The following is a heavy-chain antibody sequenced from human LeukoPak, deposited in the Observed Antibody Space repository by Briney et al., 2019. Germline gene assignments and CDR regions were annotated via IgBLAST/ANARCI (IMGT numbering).Heavy chain of an antibody. D-gene: IGHD4-17*01. Sequence: PVGAPRLSCAAPGFNVCSYAMSVGPQGPGGGVEGGSDLSGSGGNTYYADSVKGRFNISRDKSKNTLYLQMNSLKAEDTALYYCAKMHDYGDYDAYYYGMDVWGQGTTVTVSS. CDR3: AKMHDYGDYDAYYYGMDV. J-gene: IGHJ6*02. CDR2: LSGSGGNT. V-gene: IGHV3-23*01. CDR1: GFNVCSYA.